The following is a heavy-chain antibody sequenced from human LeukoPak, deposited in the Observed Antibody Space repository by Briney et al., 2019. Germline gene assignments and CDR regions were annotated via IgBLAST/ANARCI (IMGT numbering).Heavy chain of an antibody. CDR1: GFTLTNHG. J-gene: IGHJ4*02. D-gene: IGHD2-15*01. CDR3: AKDYCRDGNCPFPFLDS. Sequence: GGSLRLSWAVSGFTLTNHGVSWVRQAPGKGLEWVSIITGTGGKYYGDSVKGRFVLSRDNSKNTVYMQMSSLRAEDTATYYCAKDYCRDGNCPFPFLDSWGQGTQVTVSS. CDR2: ITGTGGK. V-gene: IGHV3-23*01.